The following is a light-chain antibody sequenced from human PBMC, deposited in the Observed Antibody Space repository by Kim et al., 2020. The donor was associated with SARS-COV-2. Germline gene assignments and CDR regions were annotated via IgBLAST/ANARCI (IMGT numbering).Light chain of an antibody. V-gene: IGLV3-1*01. Sequence: SYELTQPPSVSVSPGQTASITCSGDKLGDKYACWYQQKPGQSPVLVIYQDSKRPSGIPERSSGSNSGNTATLTISGTQAMVEADYYSQAWDSSTVVFGGG. CDR1: KLGDKY. CDR3: QAWDSSTVV. CDR2: QDS. J-gene: IGLJ2*01.